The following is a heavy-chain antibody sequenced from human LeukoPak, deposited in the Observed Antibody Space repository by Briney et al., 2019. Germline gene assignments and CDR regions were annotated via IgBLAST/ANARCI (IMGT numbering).Heavy chain of an antibody. J-gene: IGHJ4*02. V-gene: IGHV3-30*18. CDR1: GFTFSSYG. CDR2: ISYDGSNE. Sequence: GGSLRLSCAASGFTFSSYGMHWVRQAPGKGLEWLAVISYDGSNEYYAHSVKGRFTISRDNSKNTPFLQMNSLRPEDTAVYYCAKARGTYYFDCWGQGTLVTVSS. D-gene: IGHD6-25*01. CDR3: AKARGTYYFDC.